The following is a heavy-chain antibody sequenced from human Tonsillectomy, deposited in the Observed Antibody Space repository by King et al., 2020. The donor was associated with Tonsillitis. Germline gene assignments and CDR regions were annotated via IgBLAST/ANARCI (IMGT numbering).Heavy chain of an antibody. Sequence: VQLVESGGGLVKPGGSLRLSCAASGFTFSDYYMSWIRQAPGKGLEWVSYISSSGSTIYYADSVKGRFTISRDNAKNSLYLQMNSLRAEDTAVYHCAREESRTIFGSHTSAFDYWGQGTLVTVSS. D-gene: IGHD3-3*01. CDR3: AREESRTIFGSHTSAFDY. J-gene: IGHJ4*02. CDR2: ISSSGSTI. V-gene: IGHV3-11*01. CDR1: GFTFSDYY.